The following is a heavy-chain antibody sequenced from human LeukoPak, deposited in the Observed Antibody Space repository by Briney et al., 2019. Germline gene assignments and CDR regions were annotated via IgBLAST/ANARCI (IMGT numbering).Heavy chain of an antibody. V-gene: IGHV1-69*13. Sequence: SVTVSCKASGGTFRSYAISWVRQAPGQGLEWMGGIIPLFGTTKHAQKFQGRVTNTAEESTNTAYMELSSLRSEDTAVYYCARGHPSNNWTFDIWGQGTMVTVSS. CDR1: GGTFRSYA. CDR3: ARGHPSNNWTFDI. J-gene: IGHJ3*02. D-gene: IGHD1-1*01. CDR2: IIPLFGTT.